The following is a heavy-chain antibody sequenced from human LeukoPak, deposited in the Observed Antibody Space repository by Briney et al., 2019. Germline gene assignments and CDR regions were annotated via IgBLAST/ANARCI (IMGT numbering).Heavy chain of an antibody. J-gene: IGHJ6*02. CDR3: AKAIVAAGFSYYYYAMDV. CDR2: ISAFGGGT. D-gene: IGHD6-13*01. CDR1: GFTFTTHA. V-gene: IGHV3-23*01. Sequence: PGGSLRLSCAASGFTFTTHAMSWVRQAPGKGLEWVSGISAFGGGTYYADSVKGRFTISKDKSKNTLFLQMNGLRAEDTAVYFCAKAIVAAGFSYYYYAMDVWGHGTTVIVSS.